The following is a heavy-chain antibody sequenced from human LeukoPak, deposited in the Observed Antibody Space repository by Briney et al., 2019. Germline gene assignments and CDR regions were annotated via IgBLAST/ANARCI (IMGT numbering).Heavy chain of an antibody. CDR1: GDSVSSNSAA. CDR2: TYYRSKWYN. J-gene: IGHJ4*02. CDR3: AREDIVVVPAAGYFDY. D-gene: IGHD2-2*01. V-gene: IGHV6-1*01. Sequence: SQTLSLTCAISGDSVSSNSAAWNWIRQSPSRGLEWLGRTYYRSKWYNDYAVSVKSRITINPDTSKNQFSLQLNSVTPEDTAVYYCAREDIVVVPAAGYFDYWGQGTLVTVSS.